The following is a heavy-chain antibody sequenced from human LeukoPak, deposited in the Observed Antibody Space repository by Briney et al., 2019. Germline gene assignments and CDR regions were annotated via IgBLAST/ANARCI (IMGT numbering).Heavy chain of an antibody. J-gene: IGHJ4*02. D-gene: IGHD5-18*01. Sequence: HPGGSLRLSCAASGFTFSSYAMHWVRQAPGKGLEWVAVISYDGSNKYYADSVKGRFTISRDNSKNTLYLQMNSLRAEDTAVYYCARDNVYSYGFYFDYWGQGTLVTVSS. V-gene: IGHV3-30-3*01. CDR1: GFTFSSYA. CDR2: ISYDGSNK. CDR3: ARDNVYSYGFYFDY.